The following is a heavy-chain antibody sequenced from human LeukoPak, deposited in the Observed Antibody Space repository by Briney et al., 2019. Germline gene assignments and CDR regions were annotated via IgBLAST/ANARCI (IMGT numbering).Heavy chain of an antibody. J-gene: IGHJ6*03. CDR3: ARVRKAAAGTGYYYYYYMDV. V-gene: IGHV4-39*07. CDR2: IYYSGST. CDR1: GGSISSSSYY. D-gene: IGHD6-13*01. Sequence: SETLSLTCTVSGGSISSSSYYWGWIRQPPGKGLEWIGSIYYSGSTSYNPSLKSRVTISVDTSKNQFSLKLSSVTAADTAVYYCARVRKAAAGTGYYYYYYMDVWGKGTTVTVSS.